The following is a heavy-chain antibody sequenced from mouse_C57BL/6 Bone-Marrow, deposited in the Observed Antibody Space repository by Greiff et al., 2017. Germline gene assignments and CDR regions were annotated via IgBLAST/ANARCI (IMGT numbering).Heavy chain of an antibody. CDR3: ARQDYSNYRDY. Sequence: VQLQQSGAELVKPGASVQLSCKASGYTFTSYWMHWVKQRPGQGLERIGMIHPNSGSTNYNEKFKSKATLTVDKSSSTAYMQLSSLTSEDSAVYYCARQDYSNYRDYWGQGTTLTVSS. D-gene: IGHD2-5*01. CDR2: IHPNSGST. J-gene: IGHJ2*01. V-gene: IGHV1-64*01. CDR1: GYTFTSYW.